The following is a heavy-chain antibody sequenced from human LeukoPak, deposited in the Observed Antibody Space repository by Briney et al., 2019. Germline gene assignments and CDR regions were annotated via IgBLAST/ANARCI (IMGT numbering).Heavy chain of an antibody. CDR2: ISGSGGST. D-gene: IGHD3-10*01. J-gene: IGHJ4*02. CDR1: GFTFSRYA. V-gene: IGHV3-23*01. Sequence: PGGSLRLSCAASGFTFSRYAMSWVRQAPGKGLEWVSVISGSGGSTYYADSVKGRFTISRDNSKNTLYLQMNSLRAEDTAVYYCAKDHTVRGVSDYWGQGTLVTVSS. CDR3: AKDHTVRGVSDY.